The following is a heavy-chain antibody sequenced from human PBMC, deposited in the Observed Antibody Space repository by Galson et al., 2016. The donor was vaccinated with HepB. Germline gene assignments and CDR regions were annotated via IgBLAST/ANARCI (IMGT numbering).Heavy chain of an antibody. D-gene: IGHD1-7*01. Sequence: SVKVSCKASGYTLTDYVIHWVRQAPGQRLEWMGWINSANDNTKYSQKLQGRVTFTRDTSASTVYMELSRLTSEDTAVYYCARVGGVELLIPYDVCVVWGSATMVTVSS. CDR3: ARVGGVELLIPYDVCVV. CDR1: GYTLTDYV. CDR2: INSANDNT. V-gene: IGHV1-3*01. J-gene: IGHJ3*01.